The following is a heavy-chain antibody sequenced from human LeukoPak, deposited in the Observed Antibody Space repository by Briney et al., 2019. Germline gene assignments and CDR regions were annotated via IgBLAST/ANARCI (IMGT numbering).Heavy chain of an antibody. Sequence: ASVKVSCKASGYTFTGYYMHWVRQAPGQGLEWMGRINPNSGGTNYAQKFQGRVTITADESTSTAYMELSSLRSEDTAVYYCARDNSTSRADTIFGVVIIQVNYYYGMDVWGQGTTVTVSS. CDR1: GYTFTGYY. CDR3: ARDNSTSRADTIFGVVIIQVNYYYGMDV. CDR2: INPNSGGT. V-gene: IGHV1-2*06. J-gene: IGHJ6*02. D-gene: IGHD3-3*01.